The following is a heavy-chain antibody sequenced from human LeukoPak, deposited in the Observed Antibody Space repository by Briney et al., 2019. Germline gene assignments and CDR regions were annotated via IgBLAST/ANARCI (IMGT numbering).Heavy chain of an antibody. V-gene: IGHV3-66*01. J-gene: IGHJ3*02. CDR2: ICSGGSR. CDR1: GFTVHSNY. D-gene: IGHD3-22*01. CDR3: ATRYYYDSSGPMVGDAFDI. Sequence: GGSLRLSCAASGFTVHSNYMSWVRQAPGKGLEWVSVICSGGSRYHADSVKGRFTISRDNSKNTLYLQMNSLRAEDTAVYYCATRYYYDSSGPMVGDAFDIWGQGTMVTVSS.